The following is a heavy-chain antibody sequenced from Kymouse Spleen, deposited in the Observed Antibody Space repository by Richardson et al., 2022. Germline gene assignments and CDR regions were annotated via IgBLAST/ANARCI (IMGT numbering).Heavy chain of an antibody. CDR1: GGSISSSSYY. Sequence: QLQLQESGPGLVKPSETLSLTCTVSGGSISSSSYYWGWIRQPPGKGLEWIGSIYYSGSTYYNPSLKSRVTISVDTSKNQFSLKLSSVTAADTAVYYCASLRYYYGSGSYYTNYYYYGMDVWGQGTTVTVSS. V-gene: IGHV4-39*01. D-gene: IGHD3-10*01. CDR3: ASLRYYYGSGSYYTNYYYYGMDV. J-gene: IGHJ6*02. CDR2: IYYSGST.